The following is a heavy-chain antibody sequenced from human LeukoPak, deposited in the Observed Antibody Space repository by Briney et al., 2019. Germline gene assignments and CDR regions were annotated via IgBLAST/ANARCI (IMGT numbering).Heavy chain of an antibody. Sequence: RTSETLSLTCTVSGASISSYYWNWIRQPPGKGLEWIGYIFYSGGTNYNPSLKSRVTMSVDTSKNQFSLKLSSVTAADTAVYYCATFSSSLSHAFDIWGQGTMVTVSS. CDR2: IFYSGGT. CDR3: ATFSSSLSHAFDI. CDR1: GASISSYY. V-gene: IGHV4-59*01. J-gene: IGHJ3*02. D-gene: IGHD6-13*01.